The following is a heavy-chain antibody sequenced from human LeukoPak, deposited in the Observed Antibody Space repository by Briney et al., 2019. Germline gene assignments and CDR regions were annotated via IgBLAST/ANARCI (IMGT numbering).Heavy chain of an antibody. CDR2: IKQDGSDK. Sequence: GGSLRLSCVPSGFTFRTYWMTWLRQAPGKGLEGVAKIKQDGSDKYYVDSVKGRFTISRDNAKYSLFLQMNSLRAVDTAVYFCARVRCSSNSCFPDYWGQGTLVTVSS. J-gene: IGHJ4*02. CDR3: ARVRCSSNSCFPDY. V-gene: IGHV3-7*01. D-gene: IGHD2-2*01. CDR1: GFTFRTYW.